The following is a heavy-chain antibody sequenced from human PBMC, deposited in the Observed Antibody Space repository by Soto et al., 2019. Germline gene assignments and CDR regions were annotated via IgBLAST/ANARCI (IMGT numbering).Heavy chain of an antibody. CDR3: ARISGFGLGSGNYYGMDV. V-gene: IGHV4-59*01. D-gene: IGHD3-10*01. CDR2: IYYSGST. J-gene: IGHJ6*04. Sequence: SETLSLTCTVSGGSISSYYWSWIRQPPGKGLEWIGYIYYSGSTNYNPSLKSRVTISVDTTKNQFSLKLSSVTAADTAVYYCARISGFGLGSGNYYGMDVWGEGTTVTVAS. CDR1: GGSISSYY.